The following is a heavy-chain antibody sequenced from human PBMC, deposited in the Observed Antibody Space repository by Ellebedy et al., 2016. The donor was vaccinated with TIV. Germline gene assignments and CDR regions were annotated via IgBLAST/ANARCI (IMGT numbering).Heavy chain of an antibody. CDR3: ARGATGTTSRWLDP. CDR1: GGSISNSY. D-gene: IGHD1-1*01. CDR2: VYYSGNT. V-gene: IGHV4-59*01. Sequence: MPSETLSLTCTVSGGSISNSYCSWIRHPPGTGREWMGYVYYSGNTIYNPSLKSRVTISVDTSKNQFSLNVTSVTAADTAVYYCARGATGTTSRWLDPWGQGTLVTVSS. J-gene: IGHJ5*02.